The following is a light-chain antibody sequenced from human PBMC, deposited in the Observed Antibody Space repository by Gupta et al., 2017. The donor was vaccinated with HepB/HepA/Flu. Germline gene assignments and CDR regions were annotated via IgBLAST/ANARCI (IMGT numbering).Light chain of an antibody. Sequence: IPCSGSTSNIGNNSVSWYQQLPGTAPKLLIYENNKRPSGIPDRFSGSKSGTSATLGITGLQTGDEADYYCGTWDSSLSVVVFGGGTKLTVL. J-gene: IGLJ2*01. CDR1: TSNIGNNS. CDR3: GTWDSSLSVVV. V-gene: IGLV1-51*02. CDR2: ENN.